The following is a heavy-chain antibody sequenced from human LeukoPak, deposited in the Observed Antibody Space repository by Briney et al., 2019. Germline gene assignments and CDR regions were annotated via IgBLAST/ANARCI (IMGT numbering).Heavy chain of an antibody. Sequence: GGSLRLSCAASGFTFSSYWMSWVRQAPGKGLEWVANIKQDGSEKYYADSVKGRFTISRDNAKNSLYLQMNSLRAEDTAVYYCARDLYGDYVDYWGQGTLVTVSS. CDR3: ARDLYGDYVDY. J-gene: IGHJ4*02. CDR1: GFTFSSYW. D-gene: IGHD4-17*01. CDR2: IKQDGSEK. V-gene: IGHV3-7*01.